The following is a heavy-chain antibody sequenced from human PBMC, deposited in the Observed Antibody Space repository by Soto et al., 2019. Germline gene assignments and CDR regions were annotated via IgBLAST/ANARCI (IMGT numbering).Heavy chain of an antibody. CDR3: ARGLVLVVAATSGVNWFDP. CDR1: GGSISSGGYY. V-gene: IGHV4-31*03. J-gene: IGHJ5*02. D-gene: IGHD2-15*01. Sequence: QVQLQESGPGLVKPSQTLSLTCTVSGGSISSGGYYWSWIRQHPGKGLEWIGYIDYSGSTYYNPYNKRRVILSVDTSKNQFSLKLGSVTAAHTAVYYRARGLVLVVAATSGVNWFDPWGQGTLVTVSS. CDR2: IDYSGST.